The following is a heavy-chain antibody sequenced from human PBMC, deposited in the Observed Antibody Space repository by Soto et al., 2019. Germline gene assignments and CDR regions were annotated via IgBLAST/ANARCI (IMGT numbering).Heavy chain of an antibody. V-gene: IGHV4-59*01. J-gene: IGHJ4*02. CDR3: AREGYCTNGVCYTAYGY. CDR1: GGSISSYY. Sequence: SETLSLTCTVSGGSISSYYWSWIRQPPGKGLEWIGYIYYSGSTNYNPSLKSRVTISVDTSKNQFSLKLSSVTAADTAVYYCAREGYCTNGVCYTAYGYWGQGTLVTVSS. D-gene: IGHD2-8*01. CDR2: IYYSGST.